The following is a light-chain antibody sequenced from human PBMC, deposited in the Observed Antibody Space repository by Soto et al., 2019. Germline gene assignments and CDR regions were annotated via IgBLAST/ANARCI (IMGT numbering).Light chain of an antibody. Sequence: DIQMTQSPSSVSASVGDRVSITCRASQDISGLLAWYQQKPGKAPYLLIHAASSLQSGVPASFSGSASGTDFTLTISSLQPEDFATYYCQQGKSFPLTFGGGTKVDIK. CDR1: QDISGL. J-gene: IGKJ4*01. V-gene: IGKV1D-12*01. CDR3: QQGKSFPLT. CDR2: AAS.